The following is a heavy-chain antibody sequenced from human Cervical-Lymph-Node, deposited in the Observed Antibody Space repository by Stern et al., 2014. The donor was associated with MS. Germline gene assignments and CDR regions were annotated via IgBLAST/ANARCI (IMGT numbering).Heavy chain of an antibody. Sequence: VQLVQSGAEVKKPGESLKISCKASGYTFATYWIGWGRQMPGKGLEWMGIIHPRDSETRYSPFFQGRVTISVDKSTDTAHLEWSSLKASDTAMYYCARHENSGWYYFEEYFKYWGQGTLVTVSS. CDR2: IHPRDSET. V-gene: IGHV5-51*01. CDR3: ARHENSGWYYFEEYFKY. D-gene: IGHD6-19*01. J-gene: IGHJ1*01. CDR1: GYTFATYW.